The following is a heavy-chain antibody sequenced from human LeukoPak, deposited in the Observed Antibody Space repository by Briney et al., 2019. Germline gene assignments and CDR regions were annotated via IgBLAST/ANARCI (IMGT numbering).Heavy chain of an antibody. CDR3: AKRSYESGIRMHYFDS. Sequence: GGSLRLSCEASGFVFRSYAMSWVRQAPGKGLEWVAAISDSGGSIFYAHSVKGRFTISRDNSKTTLYLQMTSLRADDTALYYCAKRSYESGIRMHYFDSWGQGTLVTVSS. J-gene: IGHJ4*02. V-gene: IGHV3-23*01. CDR2: ISDSGGSI. D-gene: IGHD3-10*01. CDR1: GFVFRSYA.